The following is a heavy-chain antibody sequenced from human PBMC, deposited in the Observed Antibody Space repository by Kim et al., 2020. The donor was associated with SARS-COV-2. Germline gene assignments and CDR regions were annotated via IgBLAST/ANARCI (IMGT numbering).Heavy chain of an antibody. V-gene: IGHV1-69*13. Sequence: SVKVSCKASGGTFSSYAISWVRQAPGQGLEWMGGIIPIFGTANYAQKFQGRVTITADESTSTAYMELSSLRSEDTAVYYCANGETYYYDSSGYPFDYWGQGTLVTVSS. CDR3: ANGETYYYDSSGYPFDY. CDR1: GGTFSSYA. D-gene: IGHD3-22*01. J-gene: IGHJ4*02. CDR2: IIPIFGTA.